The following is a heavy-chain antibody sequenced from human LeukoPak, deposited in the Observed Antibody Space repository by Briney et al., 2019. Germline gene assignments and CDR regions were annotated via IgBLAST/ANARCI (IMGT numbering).Heavy chain of an antibody. CDR3: ARDVGPYGGSPGGD. CDR1: GFIFSNIW. D-gene: IGHD2-21*01. J-gene: IGHJ4*02. Sequence: GGSLRLFCEASGFIFSNIWMHWVRHAPGKGLVWVSRIKTDGSESSYADSAKGRFTISRDNAKSTLYLQMGSLRGDDTAVYFCARDVGPYGGSPGGDWGLGTLVTVSS. V-gene: IGHV3-74*01. CDR2: IKTDGSES.